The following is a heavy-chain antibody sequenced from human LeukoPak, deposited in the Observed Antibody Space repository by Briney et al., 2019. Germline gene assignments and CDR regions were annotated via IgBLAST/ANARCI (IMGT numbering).Heavy chain of an antibody. CDR2: IYHSGST. D-gene: IGHD4-23*01. CDR3: ARVRVTPYISIDS. CDR1: GGSISSGTW. Sequence: SETLSLTCAVSGGSISSGTWWSWVRQPPGKGLEWIGEIYHSGSTNNNPSLKSRVTISVDKTKNQFSLKLNSVTAADTAVYYCARVRVTPYISIDSWGQGTLVTVSS. V-gene: IGHV4-4*02. J-gene: IGHJ4*02.